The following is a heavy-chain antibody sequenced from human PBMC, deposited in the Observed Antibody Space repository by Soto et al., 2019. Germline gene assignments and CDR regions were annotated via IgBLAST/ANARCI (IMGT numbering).Heavy chain of an antibody. D-gene: IGHD2-21*02. CDR3: ASSPTPRLRSPTAPDDY. J-gene: IGHJ4*02. CDR2: IIPILGIA. Sequence: SVKVSCKASGGSFSSYTISWVRQAPGQGLEWMGRIIPILGIANYAQKFQGRVTITADKSTSTAYMELSSLRSEDTAVYYCASSPTPRLRSPTAPDDYWGQGTLVTVSS. CDR1: GGSFSSYT. V-gene: IGHV1-69*02.